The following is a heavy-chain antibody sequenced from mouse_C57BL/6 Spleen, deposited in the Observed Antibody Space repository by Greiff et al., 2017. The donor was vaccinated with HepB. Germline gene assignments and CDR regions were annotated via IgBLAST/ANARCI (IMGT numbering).Heavy chain of an antibody. D-gene: IGHD2-3*01. CDR2: IDPANGNT. J-gene: IGHJ4*01. V-gene: IGHV14-3*01. CDR3: ARPIYDGYYVDYAMDY. Sequence: VHVKQSVAELVRPGASVKLSCTASGFNIKNTYMHWVKQRPEQGLEWIGRIDPANGNTKYAPKFQGKATITADTSSNTAYLQLSSLTSEDTAIYYCARPIYDGYYVDYAMDYWGQGTSVTVSS. CDR1: GFNIKNTY.